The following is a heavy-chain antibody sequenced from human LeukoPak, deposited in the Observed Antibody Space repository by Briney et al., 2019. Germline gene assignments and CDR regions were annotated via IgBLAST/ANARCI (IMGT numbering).Heavy chain of an antibody. Sequence: SVKVSCKASGGTFSSYAISWVRQAPGQGLEWMGGIIPIFGTANYAQKFQGRVTITTDESTSTAYMELSSLRSEDTAVYYCARVKDPLDYSLGSWYSYYYMDVWGKGTTVTVSS. CDR1: GGTFSSYA. CDR3: ARVKDPLDYSLGSWYSYYYMDV. V-gene: IGHV1-69*05. D-gene: IGHD6-13*01. J-gene: IGHJ6*03. CDR2: IIPIFGTA.